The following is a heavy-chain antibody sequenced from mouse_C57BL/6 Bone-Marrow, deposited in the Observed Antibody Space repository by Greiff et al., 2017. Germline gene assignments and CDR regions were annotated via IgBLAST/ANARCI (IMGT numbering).Heavy chain of an antibody. CDR2: FYPGDGDT. V-gene: IGHV1-82*01. CDR3: ARGGGILH. J-gene: IGHJ2*01. CDR1: GYAFSSSW. Sequence: QVQLQQSGPELVKPGASVKISCKASGYAFSSSWMNWVKQRPGKGLEWIGRFYPGDGDTNYNGKFKGKATLTADKSSSTAYMQLSSLTSEDSAVYFCARGGGILHWGQGTTLTVSS.